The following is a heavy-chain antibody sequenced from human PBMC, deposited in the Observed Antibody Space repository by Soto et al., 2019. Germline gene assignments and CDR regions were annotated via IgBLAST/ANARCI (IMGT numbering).Heavy chain of an antibody. Sequence: PGGSPRLSCEASGVPFSSYAMSWVRQAPGKGLEWVSGISGGGSTTYYADSVKGRFTISRDNPKNTLYLQVNSLRAEDTAVYYCARDQAAGGTISRYFQDWGQGTLVTVSS. CDR3: ARDQAAGGTISRYFQD. V-gene: IGHV3-23*01. D-gene: IGHD6-13*01. CDR1: GVPFSSYA. CDR2: ISGGGSTT. J-gene: IGHJ1*01.